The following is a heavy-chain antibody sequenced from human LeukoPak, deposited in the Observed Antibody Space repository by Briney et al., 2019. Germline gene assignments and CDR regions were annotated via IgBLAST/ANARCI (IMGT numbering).Heavy chain of an antibody. J-gene: IGHJ4*02. CDR1: GGSISSSSYY. Sequence: SETLSLTCTVSGGSISSSSYYWGWIRQPPGKGLEWIGSIYYSGSTYYNPSRKSRVTISVDTSKTQSSLKLSSVTAADTAVYYCARLGDYDYVWGSYRYTFDYWGQGTLVTVSS. CDR2: IYYSGST. V-gene: IGHV4-39*01. CDR3: ARLGDYDYVWGSYRYTFDY. D-gene: IGHD3-16*02.